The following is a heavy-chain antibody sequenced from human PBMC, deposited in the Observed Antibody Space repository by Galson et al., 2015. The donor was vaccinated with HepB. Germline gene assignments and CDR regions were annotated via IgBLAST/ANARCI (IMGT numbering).Heavy chain of an antibody. Sequence: SVKVSCKASGYTFINYNMHWVRQAPGQGLEWMGLINSGSGNTKYSQKFQGRVTITRDTSATTAYIELSSLTSEDTAVYYCVRADQSYYDNSGYYWGQGSLVTV. V-gene: IGHV1-3*01. D-gene: IGHD3-22*01. CDR2: INSGSGNT. CDR3: VRADQSYYDNSGYY. J-gene: IGHJ4*02. CDR1: GYTFINYN.